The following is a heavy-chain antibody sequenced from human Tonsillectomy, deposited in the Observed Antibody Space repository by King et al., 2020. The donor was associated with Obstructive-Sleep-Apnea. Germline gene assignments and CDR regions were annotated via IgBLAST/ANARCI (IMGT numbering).Heavy chain of an antibody. CDR2: TSFLGGIE. V-gene: IGHV3-30-3*01. Sequence: VQLVESGGGVVQPGRSLRLSGGASGFTFSNYSMHWVRQAQGKGLEWVAVTSFLGGIEYYADSVKGRFTISRDNSKSTLFLQMNSLRTDDTAVYYCARVEPTAVTTFDSWGQGTLVTVSS. D-gene: IGHD4-17*01. CDR1: GFTFSNYS. CDR3: ARVEPTAVTTFDS. J-gene: IGHJ4*02.